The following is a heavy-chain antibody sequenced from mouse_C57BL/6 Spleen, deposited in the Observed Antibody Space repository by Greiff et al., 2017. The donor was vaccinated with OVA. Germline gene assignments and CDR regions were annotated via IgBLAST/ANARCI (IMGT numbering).Heavy chain of an antibody. CDR1: GYAFSSSW. J-gene: IGHJ3*01. D-gene: IGHD1-1*01. Sequence: VQLQQSGPELVKPGASVKISCKASGYAFSSSWMNWVKQRPGKGLAWIGRIYPGDGDTNYTGKFKGKATLTADKSSSTAYMQLSSLTSEDSAVYFCGGYYGSSPWFAYWGQGTLVTVSA. CDR2: IYPGDGDT. CDR3: GGYYGSSPWFAY. V-gene: IGHV1-82*01.